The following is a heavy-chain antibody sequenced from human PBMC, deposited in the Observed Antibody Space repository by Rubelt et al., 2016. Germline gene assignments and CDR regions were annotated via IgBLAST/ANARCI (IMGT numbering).Heavy chain of an antibody. CDR3: ARDRDGFDY. CDR2: INPSGGST. V-gene: IGHV1-46*01. Sequence: QVQLVQSGAEVKKPGASVKVSCKASGYTFTSYYMHWVRQAPGQGLEWMGIINPSGGSTTYAQKFQGRVTMTRDTSTSTVYMDLSSLGSDDTAVYYCARDRDGFDYWGQGTLVTVSS. J-gene: IGHJ4*02. D-gene: IGHD5-24*01. CDR1: GYTFTSYY.